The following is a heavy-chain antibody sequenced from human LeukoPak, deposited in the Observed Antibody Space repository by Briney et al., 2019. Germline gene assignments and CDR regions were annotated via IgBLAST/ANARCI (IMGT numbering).Heavy chain of an antibody. CDR3: TRSVRNGHIDY. V-gene: IGHV1-8*02. Sequence: ASVKVSCKASGYTFTSYYLYWVRQATGQGLEWMGWMNPNSGNTGYAQKFQGRVTMTRSTSISTAYMELSSLRFEDTAVYYCTRSVRNGHIDYWGQGTLVTVSS. CDR1: GYTFTSYY. CDR2: MNPNSGNT. J-gene: IGHJ4*02. D-gene: IGHD2-21*01.